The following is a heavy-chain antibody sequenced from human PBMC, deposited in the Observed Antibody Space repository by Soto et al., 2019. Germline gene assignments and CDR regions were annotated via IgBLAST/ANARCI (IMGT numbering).Heavy chain of an antibody. V-gene: IGHV4-59*01. CDR1: GGSISVYY. J-gene: IGHJ4*02. Sequence: SETLSLTCTISGGSISVYYWSWIRQSPGKGLEWIGYFYDNGSPYYSPSLKSRVTISADTSKNQISLKLTSATAADTAVYYCARGVGSSPPRYWGRGTLVTVSS. CDR3: ARGVGSSPPRY. D-gene: IGHD3-9*01. CDR2: FYDNGSP.